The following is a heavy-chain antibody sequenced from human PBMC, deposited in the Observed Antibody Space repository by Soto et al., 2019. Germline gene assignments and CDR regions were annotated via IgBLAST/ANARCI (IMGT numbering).Heavy chain of an antibody. V-gene: IGHV1-46*01. CDR3: ARRDCGSGANCEFGAPAFAY. D-gene: IGHD2-21*01. CDR1: GYTFTNYY. J-gene: IGHJ4*02. CDR2: INPTSGST. Sequence: GASVKVSCKASGYTFTNYYIHWVRQAPGQGLEWMGIINPTSGSTNYAQKFQGRVTLTYDTSTTTVYMELSSLSAADTAVYYCARRDCGSGANCEFGAPAFAYWGQGNLVTVSS.